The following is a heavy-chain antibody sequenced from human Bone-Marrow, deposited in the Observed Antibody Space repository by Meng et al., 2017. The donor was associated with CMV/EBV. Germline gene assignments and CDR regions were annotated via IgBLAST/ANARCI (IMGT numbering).Heavy chain of an antibody. Sequence: GGSLRLSCAASGFTFSSYWMSWVRQAPGKGLEWVANIKQDGSEKYYVDSVKGRFTISRDNAKNTLYLQMNSLRAEGTAVYYCARGADFGSYRIYYYYGMDVWGQGTTVTVSS. V-gene: IGHV3-7*01. CDR3: ARGADFGSYRIYYYYGMDV. J-gene: IGHJ6*02. D-gene: IGHD1-26*01. CDR1: GFTFSSYW. CDR2: IKQDGSEK.